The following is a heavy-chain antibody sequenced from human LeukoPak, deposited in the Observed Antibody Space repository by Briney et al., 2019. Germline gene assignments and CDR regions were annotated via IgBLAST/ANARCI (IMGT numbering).Heavy chain of an antibody. Sequence: SETLSLTCTVSGGSISSYYWSWIRQPPGKGLEWIGYIYYSGSTNYNPSLKSRVTISVDTSKNQFSLKLSSVTAANTAVYYCARTSGSYYVYFDYWGQGTLVTVSS. CDR3: ARTSGSYYVYFDY. J-gene: IGHJ4*02. CDR1: GGSISSYY. D-gene: IGHD1-26*01. CDR2: IYYSGST. V-gene: IGHV4-59*01.